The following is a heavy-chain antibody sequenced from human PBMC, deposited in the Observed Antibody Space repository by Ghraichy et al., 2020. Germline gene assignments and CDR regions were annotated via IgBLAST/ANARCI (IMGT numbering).Heavy chain of an antibody. CDR3: AKDSSSSLRREFDP. CDR2: ISWNSGSI. V-gene: IGHV3-9*01. Sequence: GGSLRLSCAASGFTFDDYAMHRVRQAPGKGLEWVSGISWNSGSIGYADSVKGRFTISRDNAKNSLYLQMNSLRAEDTALYYCAKDSSSSLRREFDPWGQGTLVTVSS. D-gene: IGHD6-6*01. J-gene: IGHJ5*02. CDR1: GFTFDDYA.